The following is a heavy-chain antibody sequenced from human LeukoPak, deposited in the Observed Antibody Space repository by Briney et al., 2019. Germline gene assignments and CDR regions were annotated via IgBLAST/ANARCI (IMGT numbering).Heavy chain of an antibody. J-gene: IGHJ6*02. V-gene: IGHV3-30*18. D-gene: IGHD3-22*01. CDR2: ISYDGSNK. Sequence: GRSLRLSCAASGFTFSSYGMHWVRQAPGKGLEWVAVISYDGSNKYYADSVKGRFTISRDNSKNTLYMQMNSLRAEDTAVYYCAKDGGPYYYDSSGYYYYYYYYGMDVWGQGTTVTVSS. CDR1: GFTFSSYG. CDR3: AKDGGPYYYDSSGYYYYYYYYGMDV.